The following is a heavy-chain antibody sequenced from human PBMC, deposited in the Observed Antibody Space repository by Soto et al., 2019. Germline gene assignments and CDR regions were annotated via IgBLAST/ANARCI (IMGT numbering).Heavy chain of an antibody. Sequence: KTPASVKVSCKASGYTLTSDYIHWVRQAPGQGLEWMGIINPSDGTTNYAQKFQGRVTMTRDTSTSTVYMDLNSLRSEDTAVYYCARDILGVPNIAAAGNYYYYYYGMDVWGQGTTVTVSS. V-gene: IGHV1-46*01. D-gene: IGHD6-13*01. J-gene: IGHJ6*02. CDR2: INPSDGTT. CDR3: ARDILGVPNIAAAGNYYYYYYGMDV. CDR1: GYTLTSDY.